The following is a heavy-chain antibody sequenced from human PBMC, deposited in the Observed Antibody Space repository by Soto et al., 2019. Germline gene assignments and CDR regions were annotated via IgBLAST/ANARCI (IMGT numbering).Heavy chain of an antibody. CDR3: ARDMAPWVVNSHFDY. CDR2: INSDGSST. V-gene: IGHV3-74*01. Sequence: EVQLVESGGGLVQPGGSLRLSCAASGFTFSSYWMHWVRQAPGKGLVWVSRINSDGSSTSYADSVKGRFTISRDNAXXTLYLQMNSLRAEDTAVYYCARDMAPWVVNSHFDYWGQGTLVTVSS. CDR1: GFTFSSYW. D-gene: IGHD2-15*01. J-gene: IGHJ4*02.